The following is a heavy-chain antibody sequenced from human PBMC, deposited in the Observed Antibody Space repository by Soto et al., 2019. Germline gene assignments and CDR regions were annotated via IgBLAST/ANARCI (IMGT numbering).Heavy chain of an antibody. J-gene: IGHJ4*02. D-gene: IGHD3-22*01. CDR1: GYTFTSYA. V-gene: IGHV1-3*01. CDR3: ARSSGYDVIDY. CDR2: INAGNGNT. Sequence: QVQLVQSGAEVKKPGASVKVSCKASGYTFTSYAMHWVRQAPGQRLEWMGWINAGNGNTKYSQKFQGRVTITRDTSASTAYMELSSLRSEDTAVYYWARSSGYDVIDYWGQGTLVTVSS.